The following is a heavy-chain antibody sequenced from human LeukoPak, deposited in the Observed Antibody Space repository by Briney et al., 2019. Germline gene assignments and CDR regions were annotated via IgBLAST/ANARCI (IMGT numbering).Heavy chain of an antibody. V-gene: IGHV3-23*01. CDR2: ISGSGGST. CDR1: GFTFSSYG. D-gene: IGHD3-22*01. J-gene: IGHJ4*02. Sequence: GGSLRLSCAASGFTFSSYGMSWVRQAPGKGLEWVSAISGSGGSTYYADSVKGRFTISRDNSKNTLYLQMNSLRAEDTAVYYCAKDGGPRITMIVVVIHFDYWGQGTLVTVSS. CDR3: AKDGGPRITMIVVVIHFDY.